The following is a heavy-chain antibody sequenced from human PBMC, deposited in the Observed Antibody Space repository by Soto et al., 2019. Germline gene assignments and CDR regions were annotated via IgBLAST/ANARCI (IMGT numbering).Heavy chain of an antibody. Sequence: GASVKVSCKASGGALRSYTISWVRQVPGQGLEWMGRITPILGIANYAQKFQGRVTITADKSTSTAYMELSSLRSEDTAVYYCARSGAAGDDYWGQGTPVNV. CDR2: ITPILGIA. V-gene: IGHV1-69*02. CDR1: GGALRSYT. D-gene: IGHD6-13*01. J-gene: IGHJ4*02. CDR3: ARSGAAGDDY.